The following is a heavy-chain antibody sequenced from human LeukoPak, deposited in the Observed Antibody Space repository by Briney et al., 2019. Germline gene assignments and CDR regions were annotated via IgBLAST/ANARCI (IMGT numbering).Heavy chain of an antibody. J-gene: IGHJ1*01. CDR3: ARPPPTYYYDSSGYYPKYFQH. CDR2: ITHSGST. D-gene: IGHD3-22*01. CDR1: GGSFSGYY. V-gene: IGHV4-34*01. Sequence: SETVSLTCAVYGGSFSGYYWSWIRQPPGKGLEWIGEITHSGSTNYNPSLKSRVTISVDTSKNQFSLKLSSVTAADTAVYYCARPPPTYYYDSSGYYPKYFQHWGQGTLVTVSS.